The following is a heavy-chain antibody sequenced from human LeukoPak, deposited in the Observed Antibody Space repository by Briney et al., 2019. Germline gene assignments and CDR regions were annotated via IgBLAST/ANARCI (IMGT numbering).Heavy chain of an antibody. D-gene: IGHD3-10*01. V-gene: IGHV4-4*07. Sequence: SETLSLTCTVSGGSISSYYWSWIRQPAGKGLEWIGRIYTSGSTNYNPSLKSRVTMSVDTSKNQFSLKLSSVTAADTAVYYCARTVRGVKHYYYYYYMDVWGKGTTVTISS. CDR1: GGSISSYY. CDR3: ARTVRGVKHYYYYYYMDV. CDR2: IYTSGST. J-gene: IGHJ6*03.